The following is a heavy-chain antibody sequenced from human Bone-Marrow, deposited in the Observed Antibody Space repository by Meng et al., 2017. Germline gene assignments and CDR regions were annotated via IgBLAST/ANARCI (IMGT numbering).Heavy chain of an antibody. Sequence: SETLSLTCTVSGGSISSSSYYWGWIRQPPGKGLEWIGSIYYSGSTYYNPSLKSRVTISVDTSKNQFSLKLSSVTAADTALYYCARERVSVEWELPTDDAFDIWGQGTMVTVSS. CDR3: ARERVSVEWELPTDDAFDI. CDR2: IYYSGST. CDR1: GGSISSSSYY. J-gene: IGHJ3*02. D-gene: IGHD1-26*01. V-gene: IGHV4-39*07.